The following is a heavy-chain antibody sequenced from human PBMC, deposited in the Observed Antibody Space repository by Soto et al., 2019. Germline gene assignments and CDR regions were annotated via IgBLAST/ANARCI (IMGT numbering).Heavy chain of an antibody. D-gene: IGHD3-22*01. J-gene: IGHJ5*02. Sequence: SETLSLTCAVSGGSISSGGYYWSWIRQHPGKGLEWIGYIYYSGSTYYNPSLKSRVTISVDTSKNQFSLKLSSVTAADTAVYYCASVYSSGYYHWFDPWGQGTLVTVSS. CDR1: GGSISSGGYY. CDR3: ASVYSSGYYHWFDP. CDR2: IYYSGST. V-gene: IGHV4-31*11.